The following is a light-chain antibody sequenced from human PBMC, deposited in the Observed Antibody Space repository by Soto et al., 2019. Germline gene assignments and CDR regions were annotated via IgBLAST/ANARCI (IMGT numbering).Light chain of an antibody. Sequence: EIVLTQYTATLPLSPGQRATLSCGASQSVRSDYFAWYQQKPGQAPRVIIFGVSTRATGVPDRFSGSGSGTDFTLTISRLEPEDFALYYCQQYGNSPLTFCGGTKVDIK. V-gene: IGKV3-20*01. CDR3: QQYGNSPLT. CDR1: QSVRSDY. J-gene: IGKJ4*01. CDR2: GVS.